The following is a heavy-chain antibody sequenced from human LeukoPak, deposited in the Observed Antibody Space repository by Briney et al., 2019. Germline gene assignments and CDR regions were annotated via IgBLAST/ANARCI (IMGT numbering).Heavy chain of an antibody. Sequence: ETLSLTCAVYGGSFSGYYWSWIRQPPGKGLEWIGEINHSGSTNYNPSLKSRVTISVDTSKNQFSLKLSSVTAADTAVYYWARGGLAARGWFDPWGQGTLVTVSS. CDR2: INHSGST. D-gene: IGHD6-6*01. CDR3: ARGGLAARGWFDP. CDR1: GGSFSGYY. V-gene: IGHV4-34*01. J-gene: IGHJ5*02.